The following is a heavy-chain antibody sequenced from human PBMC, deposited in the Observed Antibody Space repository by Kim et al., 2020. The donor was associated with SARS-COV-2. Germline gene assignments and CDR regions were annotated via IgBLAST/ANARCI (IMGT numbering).Heavy chain of an antibody. CDR1: GGSISSYY. Sequence: SETLSLTCTVSGGSISSYYWSWIRQPPGKGLEWIGYIYYSGSTNYNPSLKSRVTISVDTSKNQLSLKLSSVTAADTAVYYCAAGEAETGVYYYYYGMDVWGQGTTVTVSS. V-gene: IGHV4-59*01. CDR3: AAGEAETGVYYYYYGMDV. CDR2: IYYSGST. D-gene: IGHD7-27*01. J-gene: IGHJ6*02.